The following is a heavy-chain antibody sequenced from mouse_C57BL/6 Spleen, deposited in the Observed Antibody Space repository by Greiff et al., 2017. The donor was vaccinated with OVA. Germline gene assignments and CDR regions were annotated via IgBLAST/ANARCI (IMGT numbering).Heavy chain of an antibody. J-gene: IGHJ2*01. Sequence: VKLMESGAELVRPGASVKLSCKASGYTFTDYYINWVKQRPGQGLEWIARIYPGSGNTYYNEKFKGKATLTAEKSSSTAYMQLSSLTSEDSAVYFCARGFRFFDYWGQGTTLTVSS. CDR1: GYTFTDYY. V-gene: IGHV1-76*01. CDR3: ARGFRFFDY. CDR2: IYPGSGNT.